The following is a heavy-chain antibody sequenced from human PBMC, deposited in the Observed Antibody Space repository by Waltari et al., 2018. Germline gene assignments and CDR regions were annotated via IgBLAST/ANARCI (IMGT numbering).Heavy chain of an antibody. J-gene: IGHJ3*01. Sequence: EVQLVESGGGLVQPGGSLRLSCAASGFTFSGYWMSGVRQAPGKGLEWVANIKQDGSEKYYVDSVKGRFTISRDNAKNSLYLQMNSLRAEDTAVYYCARDGMSWGQGTMVTVSS. CDR2: IKQDGSEK. D-gene: IGHD1-26*01. V-gene: IGHV3-7*01. CDR1: GFTFSGYW. CDR3: ARDGMS.